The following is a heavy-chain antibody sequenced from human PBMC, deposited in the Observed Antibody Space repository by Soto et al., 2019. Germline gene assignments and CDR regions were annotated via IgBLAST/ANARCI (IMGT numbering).Heavy chain of an antibody. D-gene: IGHD3-10*01. CDR3: ARDRPYGSGSQYYFDY. CDR2: ISTSSSYI. J-gene: IGHJ4*02. CDR1: GFTFSSYN. V-gene: IGHV3-21*02. Sequence: DVQLLESGGGLVQPGGSLRLACAASGFTFSSYNMNWVRQAPGKGLEWVSSISTSSSYIYYADSVKGRFTISRDNAKNSLYLQMNSLRAEDTAVYYCARDRPYGSGSQYYFDYWGQGTLVTVSS.